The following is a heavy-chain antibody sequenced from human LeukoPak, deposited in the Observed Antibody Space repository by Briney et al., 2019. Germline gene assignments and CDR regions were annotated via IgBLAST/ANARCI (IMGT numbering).Heavy chain of an antibody. D-gene: IGHD5-18*01. CDR2: MNPNSGNT. CDR1: GYTFTSYD. CDR3: ARVWIQLPIWEDWFDP. V-gene: IGHV1-8*01. Sequence: ASVKVSCKASGYTFTSYDIHWVRQATGQGLAWMGWMNPNSGNTGYAQKFQGRVTMTRNTSISTAYMELSSLRSEDTAVYYCARVWIQLPIWEDWFDPWGQGTLVTVSS. J-gene: IGHJ5*02.